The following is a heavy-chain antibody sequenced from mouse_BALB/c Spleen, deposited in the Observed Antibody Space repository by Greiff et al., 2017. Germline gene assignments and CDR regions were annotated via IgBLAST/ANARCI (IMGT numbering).Heavy chain of an antibody. Sequence: VQLKQSGAELVRPGALVKLSCKASGFNIKDYYMHWVKQRPEQGLEWIGWIDPENGNTIYDPKFQAKASITADTSSNTAYLQLSSLTSEDTAVYYCARDYYGSSDAMDYWGQGTSVTVSS. D-gene: IGHD1-1*01. CDR1: GFNIKDYY. CDR3: ARDYYGSSDAMDY. V-gene: IGHV14-1*02. J-gene: IGHJ4*01. CDR2: IDPENGNT.